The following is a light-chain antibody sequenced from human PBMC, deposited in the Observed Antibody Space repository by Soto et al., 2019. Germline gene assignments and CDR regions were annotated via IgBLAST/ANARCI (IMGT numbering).Light chain of an antibody. J-gene: IGKJ2*01. CDR2: GAS. Sequence: EIVMTQSPGTLSLSPGDTATLSCRASQSLGSDLAWYQQKPGQAPRLLIYGASFRATGIPERFSGSGSGTDFILTISRLEPEDIAVYYCQQYGTSPPYTFGQGTKVDIK. CDR3: QQYGTSPPYT. V-gene: IGKV3-20*01. CDR1: QSLGSD.